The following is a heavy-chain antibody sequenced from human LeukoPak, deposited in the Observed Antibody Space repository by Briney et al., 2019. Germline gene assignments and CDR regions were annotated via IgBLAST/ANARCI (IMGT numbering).Heavy chain of an antibody. V-gene: IGHV1-69*04. CDR1: GGTFSSNA. Sequence: SVKVSCKGSGGTFSSNAISWVRQAPGQGLEWVGRIIPVFGVANYAEKFQGRVTITADKSTSTAYMELSSLRSEDTAMYYCTRDRFDYGEHTHSDYWGQGTLVTVSS. CDR3: TRDRFDYGEHTHSDY. D-gene: IGHD4-17*01. CDR2: IIPVFGVA. J-gene: IGHJ4*02.